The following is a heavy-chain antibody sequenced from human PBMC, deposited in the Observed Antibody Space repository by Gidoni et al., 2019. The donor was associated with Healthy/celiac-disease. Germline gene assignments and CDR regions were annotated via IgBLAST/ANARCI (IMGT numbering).Heavy chain of an antibody. CDR3: ARVIRYCSGGSCYSGAFDI. CDR2: ISSSSSTR. V-gene: IGHV3-48*02. D-gene: IGHD2-15*01. CDR1: GFTFSSDS. Sequence: EVQLVESGGGLVQPGGSLRLSCAASGFTFSSDSMNWVRQAPGKGLEWVSDISSSSSTRYYADSVKGRFTISRDNAKNSLYLQMNSLRDEDTAVYYCARVIRYCSGGSCYSGAFDIWGQGTMVTVSS. J-gene: IGHJ3*02.